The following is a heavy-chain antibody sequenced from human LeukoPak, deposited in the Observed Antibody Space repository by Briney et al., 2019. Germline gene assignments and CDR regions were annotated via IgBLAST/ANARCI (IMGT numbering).Heavy chain of an antibody. CDR2: INHSGSA. CDR3: ARAWGDYYDSSGYYSAFDY. CDR1: GGPFSGYY. D-gene: IGHD3-22*01. J-gene: IGHJ4*02. V-gene: IGHV4-34*01. Sequence: PSETLSLTCAVYGGPFSGYYWSWIRQPPGKGLEWIGEINHSGSANYNPSLKNRVTISVDMSKNQFSLKLSSVTAADTAVYYCARAWGDYYDSSGYYSAFDYWGQGTLVTVSS.